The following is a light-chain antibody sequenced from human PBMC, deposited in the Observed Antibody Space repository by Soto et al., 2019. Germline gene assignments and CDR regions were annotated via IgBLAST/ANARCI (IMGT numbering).Light chain of an antibody. CDR1: QSVSSS. V-gene: IGKV3-15*01. CDR2: GAS. J-gene: IGKJ1*01. CDR3: QQYNNWWT. Sequence: EIVMTQSPATLSVSPGERATLSCRASQSVSSSLAWYQQKPGQAPRLLIYGASTRATGIPARFSGSGSETEFTLTISSLQSEDFDVYYCQQYNNWWTFGQGTKVEIK.